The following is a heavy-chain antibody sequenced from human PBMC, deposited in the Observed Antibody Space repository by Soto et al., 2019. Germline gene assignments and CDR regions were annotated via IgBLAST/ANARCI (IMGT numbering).Heavy chain of an antibody. V-gene: IGHV3-7*03. CDR3: ARHHSFCASPSCDFDY. D-gene: IGHD2-15*01. CDR2: INQDGSER. Sequence: DVRLVESGGALVQPGGSLRLSCAASGFIFNNFWMTWVRQAPGKGLEWVASINQDGSERYYVDSVRGRFTISRDNAKDSLHVQMNALRGEDTAIYYCARHHSFCASPSCDFDYWGQGALVTVSS. CDR1: GFIFNNFW. J-gene: IGHJ4*02.